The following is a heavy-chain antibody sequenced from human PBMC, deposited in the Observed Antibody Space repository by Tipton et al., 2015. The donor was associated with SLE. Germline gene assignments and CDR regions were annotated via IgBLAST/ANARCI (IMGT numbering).Heavy chain of an antibody. CDR1: GGSISSSSNY. V-gene: IGHV4-39*07. J-gene: IGHJ5*02. CDR2: IYYSGST. CDR3: AREHYYDSSGYYP. Sequence: TLSLTCTVSGGSISSSSNYWGWIRQPPGKGLEWIGSIYYSGSTYYSPSLKSRVTISVDTSKNQFSLKLSSVTAADTAVYYCAREHYYDSSGYYPWGQGTLVTVSS. D-gene: IGHD3-22*01.